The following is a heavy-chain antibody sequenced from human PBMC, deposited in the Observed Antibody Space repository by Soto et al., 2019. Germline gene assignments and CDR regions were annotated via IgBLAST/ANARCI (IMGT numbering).Heavy chain of an antibody. Sequence: QVQLQQWGAGLLKPSETLSLTCAVYGGSFSGYYWSWIRKPPGKGLEWIGEINHSGSTNYNPSLQSRVTISVDTSKNQFSLQLSSVTAEDTAVYYCARVYYYDSSGGDDAFDIWGQGTMVTVSS. D-gene: IGHD3-22*01. CDR2: INHSGST. CDR1: GGSFSGYY. J-gene: IGHJ3*02. CDR3: ARVYYYDSSGGDDAFDI. V-gene: IGHV4-34*01.